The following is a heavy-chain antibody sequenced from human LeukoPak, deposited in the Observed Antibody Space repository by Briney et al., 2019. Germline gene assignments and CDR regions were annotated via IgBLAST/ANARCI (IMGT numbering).Heavy chain of an antibody. CDR1: GYTFTDFD. J-gene: IGHJ5*02. D-gene: IGHD3-10*01. Sequence: GASVKVSCKASGYTFTDFDINWVRQATGQGLEWMGWMNPNTGNTGYAQKFQGRVTITGSTSISTAYMELSSLTSDDTAVYYCARVIRRMLRGVIVYNWFDPWGQGTPVIVSS. CDR2: MNPNTGNT. CDR3: ARVIRRMLRGVIVYNWFDP. V-gene: IGHV1-8*03.